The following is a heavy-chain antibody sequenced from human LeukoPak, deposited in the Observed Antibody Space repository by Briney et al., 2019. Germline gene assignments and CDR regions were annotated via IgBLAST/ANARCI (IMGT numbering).Heavy chain of an antibody. D-gene: IGHD7-27*01. J-gene: IGHJ4*02. CDR2: IYGST. CDR3: ARFSPRAMGNYLDL. Sequence: SETLSLTCTVSGGSISSGDSYWTWIRQPPGKGLEWIGYIYGSTNYNPSLKSRVSISVDTSKNQFSLKLNSVTAADTAVYYCARFSPRAMGNYLDLWGQGTLVTVSS. V-gene: IGHV4-30-4*01. CDR1: GGSISSGDSY.